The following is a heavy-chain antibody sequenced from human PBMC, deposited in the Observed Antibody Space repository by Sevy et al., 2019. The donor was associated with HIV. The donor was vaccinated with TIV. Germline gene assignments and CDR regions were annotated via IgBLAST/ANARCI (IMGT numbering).Heavy chain of an antibody. V-gene: IGHV3-23*01. D-gene: IGHD3-10*01. Sequence: GGSLRLSCVASGFTFSSYVMTWVRQAPGKGLEWVSGISGSGGRTYDADSVKGRFTISRDNSKNTLYLQMNNLRAEDTAVYYCAAHFYGSGSYYNGADAFDIWGQRTMVTVSS. CDR3: AAHFYGSGSYYNGADAFDI. CDR1: GFTFSSYV. CDR2: ISGSGGRT. J-gene: IGHJ3*02.